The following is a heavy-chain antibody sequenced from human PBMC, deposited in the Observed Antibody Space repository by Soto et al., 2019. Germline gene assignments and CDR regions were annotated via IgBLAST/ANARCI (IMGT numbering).Heavy chain of an antibody. CDR3: ATPYCGGDRCYSNWFGP. J-gene: IGHJ5*02. V-gene: IGHV1-24*01. CDR2: FDPEDGEK. Sequence: ASVKVSCKVSGDTLTASSVHWVRQAPGKGLEWMGGFDPEDGEKIYAQKFQGRVTLTEDTSTDTTYMELSSLTSEDTAIYYCATPYCGGDRCYSNWFGPWGQGTLVTVSS. D-gene: IGHD2-15*01. CDR1: GDTLTASS.